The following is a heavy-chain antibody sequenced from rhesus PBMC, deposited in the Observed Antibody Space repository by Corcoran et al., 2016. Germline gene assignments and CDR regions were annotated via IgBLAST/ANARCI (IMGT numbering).Heavy chain of an antibody. Sequence: QLQLQESGPGLVKPSETLSLTCAVSGGSISRSYWSWIRQAPGKGLEWIGYIYGSGSSTNYNPSLKSRVTLSVDTSKNQLSLKLSSVTAADTAVYYCARMSGLMDVWGPGVLVTVSS. CDR2: IYGSGSST. CDR3: ARMSGLMDV. V-gene: IGHV4-169*01. CDR1: GGSISRSY. J-gene: IGHJ5-1*01.